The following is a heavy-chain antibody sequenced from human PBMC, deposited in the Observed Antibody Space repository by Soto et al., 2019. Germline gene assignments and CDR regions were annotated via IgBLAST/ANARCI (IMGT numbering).Heavy chain of an antibody. J-gene: IGHJ5*02. CDR1: GLSFRSLG. V-gene: IGHV3-30*03. D-gene: IGHD4-17*01. CDR3: ATYTMTTDPYPWGASA. CDR2: ISYDGLDT. Sequence: QEYLVESGGGVVQPGKSLRLSCAASGLSFRSLGMHWVRQAPGKGLEWVALISYDGLDTYYADSLRGRVTISRDNSNDTLYLHINGLRRDDTGVYYCATYTMTTDPYPWGASALGQGTLVTVSS.